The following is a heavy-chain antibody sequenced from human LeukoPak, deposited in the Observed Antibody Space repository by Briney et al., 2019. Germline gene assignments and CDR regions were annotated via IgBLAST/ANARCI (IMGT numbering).Heavy chain of an antibody. CDR3: ASYDSSGLEH. Sequence: PGGSRKISSKGSGYSFTSYWIGWVRPMPGKGLEWMGIIYPGDSDTRYSPSFQGQVTISADKSISTAYLQWSSLKASDTAMYYCASYDSSGLEHWGQGTLVTVSS. D-gene: IGHD3-22*01. CDR1: GYSFTSYW. J-gene: IGHJ1*01. CDR2: IYPGDSDT. V-gene: IGHV5-51*01.